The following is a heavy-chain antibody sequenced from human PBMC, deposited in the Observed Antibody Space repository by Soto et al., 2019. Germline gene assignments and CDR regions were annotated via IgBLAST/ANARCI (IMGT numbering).Heavy chain of an antibody. CDR1: GFTFSSGS. CDR2: ISSSSSTI. J-gene: IGHJ4*02. V-gene: IGHV3-48*02. D-gene: IGHD2-21*02. CDR3: ARKRAYCSSDCYWLDD. Sequence: GGSLRLSCAASGFTFSSGSMNWVLQAPGKGLEWISYISSSSSTIYYADSVKGRFTISRDNAKNSLYLQMSSLRDEDTAVYYCARKRAYCSSDCYWLDDWGQGTLVTLSS.